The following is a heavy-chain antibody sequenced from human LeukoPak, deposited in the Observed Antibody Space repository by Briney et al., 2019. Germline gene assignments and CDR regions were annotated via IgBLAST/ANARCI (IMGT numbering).Heavy chain of an antibody. CDR2: IYYSGST. D-gene: IGHD6-19*01. Sequence: PSETLSLTCTVSGGSISGSYWSWIRQPPGKGLEWIGSIYYSGSTYYNPSLKSRVTISVDTSKNQFSLKLSSVTAADTAVYYCARSGPIIAVAAYFDYWGQGTLVTVSS. J-gene: IGHJ4*02. V-gene: IGHV4-59*05. CDR1: GGSISGSY. CDR3: ARSGPIIAVAAYFDY.